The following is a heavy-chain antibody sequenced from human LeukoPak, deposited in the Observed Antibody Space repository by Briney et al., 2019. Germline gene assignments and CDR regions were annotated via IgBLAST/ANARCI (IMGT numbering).Heavy chain of an antibody. CDR2: FDPEVGET. D-gene: IGHD1-26*01. Sequence: ASVKVSCKVSGYTLTELSMHWVRQAPGKGREWMGGFDPEVGETTYAQKFQGRVTMTEDTSTDTAYMELSSLRSEDTAVYYCAKDREGASGYFDYWGQGTLVTVSS. J-gene: IGHJ4*02. CDR1: GYTLTELS. CDR3: AKDREGASGYFDY. V-gene: IGHV1-24*01.